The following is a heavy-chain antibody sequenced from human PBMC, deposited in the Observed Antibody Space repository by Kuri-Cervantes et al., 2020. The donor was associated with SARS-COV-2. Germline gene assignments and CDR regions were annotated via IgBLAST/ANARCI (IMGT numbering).Heavy chain of an antibody. D-gene: IGHD3-3*01. CDR3: ARRLWSGYSFRYYHYMDV. CDR1: GGSFSGYY. J-gene: IGHJ6*03. CDR2: IKHSGST. Sequence: GSLRLSCAVYGGSFSGYYWTWIRQPPGKGLEWIGEIKHSGSTNYKPSLRSRVTISVDTSKNQISLKLSSVTAADTAVYYCARRLWSGYSFRYYHYMDVWGKGTTVTVSS. V-gene: IGHV4-34*01.